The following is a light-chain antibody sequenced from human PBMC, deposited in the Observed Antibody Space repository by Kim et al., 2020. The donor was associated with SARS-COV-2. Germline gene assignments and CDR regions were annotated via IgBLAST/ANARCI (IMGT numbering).Light chain of an antibody. V-gene: IGKV1-6*01. CDR2: KTS. J-gene: IGKJ4*01. CDR3: LQDYSYPLT. CDR1: QGIRNE. Sequence: AIQMTQSPPSLSASVGDRVTITCRASQGIRNELGWYQQKPGKAPKLLISKTSTLQSGVPSRFSGSGSGTDFTLTISSLQPEDFATYYCLQDYSYPLTFGGGTKVEIK.